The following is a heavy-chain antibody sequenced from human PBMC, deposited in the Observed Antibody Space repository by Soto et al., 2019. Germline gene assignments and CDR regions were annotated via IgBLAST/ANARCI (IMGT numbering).Heavy chain of an antibody. CDR1: GFIFSDYE. J-gene: IGHJ4*02. D-gene: IGHD3-22*01. V-gene: IGHV3-48*03. CDR2: ISSNGETA. Sequence: EVHLAESGGGLVRPGGSLRLSCAPSGFIFSDYEMNWVRQAPGKGLEWVSYISSNGETAYYADSVKGRFTISRDNAKNSLHLQLNSLRAEDTAVYYCVRGYRYNTSGYYSDFDYWGQGALVTVSS. CDR3: VRGYRYNTSGYYSDFDY.